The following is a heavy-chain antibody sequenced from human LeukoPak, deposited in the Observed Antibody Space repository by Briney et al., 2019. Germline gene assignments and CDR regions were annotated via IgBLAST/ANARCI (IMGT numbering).Heavy chain of an antibody. D-gene: IGHD5-12*01. V-gene: IGHV3-7*01. Sequence: GGSLRLSCAASGFSFSSYWMSWVRQAPGKGLEWVANIKQDGSEKYYVDSVKGRFTISRDNAKNSLYLQMNSLRAEDTAVYYCARSVYSGYEDYWGQGTLVTVSS. CDR2: IKQDGSEK. CDR3: ARSVYSGYEDY. J-gene: IGHJ4*02. CDR1: GFSFSSYW.